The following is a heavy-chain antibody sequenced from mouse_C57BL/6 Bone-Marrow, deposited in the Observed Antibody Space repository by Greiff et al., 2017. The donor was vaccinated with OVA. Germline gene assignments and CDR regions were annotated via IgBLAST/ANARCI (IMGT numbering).Heavy chain of an antibody. D-gene: IGHD4-1*01. J-gene: IGHJ3*01. Sequence: QVHVKQPGAELVRPGSSVKLSCKASGYTFTSYWMHWVKQRPIQGLEWIGNINPSDSETHYNQKFKDKATLTVDKSSSTAYMQLSSLTSEDSAVYYCARLTGTPYWGQGTLVTVSA. V-gene: IGHV1-52*01. CDR3: ARLTGTPY. CDR2: INPSDSET. CDR1: GYTFTSYW.